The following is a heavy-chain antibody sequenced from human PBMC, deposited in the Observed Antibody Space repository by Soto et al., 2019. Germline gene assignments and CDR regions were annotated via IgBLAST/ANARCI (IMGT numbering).Heavy chain of an antibody. CDR3: ARHKVGGAYFDS. J-gene: IGHJ4*02. Sequence: QLQLQESGPGLVKPSETLSLTCTVSGGSITSSSYYWAWIRQPPGKGLEWIGSIYYSGNTYYNPSLKSRVTMSVDTSKNQFSLKLSSVTAADTAVYYCARHKVGGAYFDSWGQGTLVTVSS. D-gene: IGHD1-26*01. CDR1: GGSITSSSYY. V-gene: IGHV4-39*01. CDR2: IYYSGNT.